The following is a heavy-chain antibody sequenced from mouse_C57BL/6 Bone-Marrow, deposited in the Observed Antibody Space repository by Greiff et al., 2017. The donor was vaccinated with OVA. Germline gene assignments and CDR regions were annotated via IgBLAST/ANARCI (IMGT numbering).Heavy chain of an antibody. CDR2: INPNNGGT. D-gene: IGHD2-10*01. CDR1: GYTFTDYN. Sequence: VQLQQSGPELVKPGASVKMSCKASGYTFTDYNMHWVKQSHGKSLEWIGYINPNNGGTSYNQKFKGKATLTVNKSSRTAYIELRSLKSEDSAVYYCARGGLLFDYWGQGATLAVSS. CDR3: ARGGLLFDY. J-gene: IGHJ2*01. V-gene: IGHV1-22*01.